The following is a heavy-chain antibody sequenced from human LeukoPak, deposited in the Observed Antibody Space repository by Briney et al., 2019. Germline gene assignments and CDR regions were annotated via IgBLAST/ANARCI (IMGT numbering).Heavy chain of an antibody. CDR1: GFTXSSYG. CDR3: ARVHSQYYYYYGMDV. Sequence: LXLSXXXSGFTXSSYGMHWVRQAPGKGLEWVAVIWYDGSNKYYADSVKGRFTISRDNSKNTLYLQMNSLKAEDTAVYYCARVHSQYYYYYGMDVGGQGTTVTVSS. D-gene: IGHD5-18*01. J-gene: IGHJ6*02. CDR2: IWYDGSNK. V-gene: IGHV3-33*01.